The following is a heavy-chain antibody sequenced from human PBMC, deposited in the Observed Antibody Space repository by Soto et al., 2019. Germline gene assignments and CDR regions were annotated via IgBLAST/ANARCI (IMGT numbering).Heavy chain of an antibody. Sequence: QVQLVQSGAEVKKPGASVKVSCKASGYTFTSYGISWVRQAPGQGLEWMGWISAYNGNTNYAQKLQGRVTITTDTSTSTAYMELRSLRSDDTAVYYCARDRTRYGSGSPGPYWGQGTLVTVSS. CDR1: GYTFTSYG. CDR3: ARDRTRYGSGSPGPY. CDR2: ISAYNGNT. D-gene: IGHD3-10*01. V-gene: IGHV1-18*01. J-gene: IGHJ4*02.